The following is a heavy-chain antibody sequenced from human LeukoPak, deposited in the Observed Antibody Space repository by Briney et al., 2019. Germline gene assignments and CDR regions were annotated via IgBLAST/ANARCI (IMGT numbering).Heavy chain of an antibody. D-gene: IGHD5-18*01. V-gene: IGHV3-21*01. CDR3: ARDPMGTQLWLELFDY. CDR2: ISSSSSYI. J-gene: IGHJ4*02. CDR1: GFTFSSYS. Sequence: GGSLRLSCAASGFTFSSYSMNWVRQAPGKGLEWVSSISSSSSYIYYADSVKGRFTISRDNAKNSLYLQMNSLRAEDTAVYYCARDPMGTQLWLELFDYWGQGTLVTVSS.